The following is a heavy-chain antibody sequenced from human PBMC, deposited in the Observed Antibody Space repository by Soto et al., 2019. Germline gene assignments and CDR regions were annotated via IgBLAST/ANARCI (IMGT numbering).Heavy chain of an antibody. V-gene: IGHV1-3*05. CDR3: ARSIVVVTALDY. Sequence: QVQLVQSGAEEKKPGASVKVSCKASGYTFTSYAMHWVRQAPGQRLEWMGWINAGNGNTKYSQKFQGRATITRDTSASTAYIELSSLRSEDTAVYYCARSIVVVTALDYWCQGTLVTGSS. CDR2: INAGNGNT. D-gene: IGHD2-21*02. J-gene: IGHJ4*02. CDR1: GYTFTSYA.